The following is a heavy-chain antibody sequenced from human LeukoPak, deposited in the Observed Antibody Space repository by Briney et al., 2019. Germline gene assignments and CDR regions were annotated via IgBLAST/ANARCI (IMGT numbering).Heavy chain of an antibody. V-gene: IGHV3-23*01. CDR2: ISGSGGNT. CDR3: ATYRQVLLPFES. CDR1: GFTFSSYA. D-gene: IGHD2-8*02. J-gene: IGHJ4*02. Sequence: GGSLRISCAASGFTFSSYAMTWVRQAPGKVLEWVSGISGSGGNTYYADSVKGRFTISRDNPKNTLYLQMNSLRAEDTAVYYCATYRQVLLPFESWGQGTLVTVSS.